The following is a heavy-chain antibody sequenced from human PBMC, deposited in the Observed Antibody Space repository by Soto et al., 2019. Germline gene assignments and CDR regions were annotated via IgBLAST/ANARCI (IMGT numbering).Heavy chain of an antibody. Sequence: GGSLRLSCAASGFTFSSYAMHWVRQAPGKGLEWVAVISYDGSNKYYADSVKGRFTISRDNSKNTLYLQMNSLRAEDTAVYYCARVPIAVAVADNFDYWGQGTLVTVSS. CDR1: GFTFSSYA. D-gene: IGHD6-19*01. CDR2: ISYDGSNK. J-gene: IGHJ4*02. V-gene: IGHV3-30-3*01. CDR3: ARVPIAVAVADNFDY.